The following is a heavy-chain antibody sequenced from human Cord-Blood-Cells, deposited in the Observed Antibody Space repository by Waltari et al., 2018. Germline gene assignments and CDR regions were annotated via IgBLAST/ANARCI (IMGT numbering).Heavy chain of an antibody. J-gene: IGHJ6*02. CDR1: GYTLTDLS. Sequence: QVQLVQSGAEVKKPGASVKVSCKVSGYTLTDLSMPWVRQAPGKGLEWMRGVDPEDGETIYAQKFQGRVTMTEDTSTDTAYMELSSLRSEDTAVYYCATEGTMVQGATYGMDVWGQGTTVTVSS. V-gene: IGHV1-24*01. CDR3: ATEGTMVQGATYGMDV. D-gene: IGHD3-10*01. CDR2: VDPEDGET.